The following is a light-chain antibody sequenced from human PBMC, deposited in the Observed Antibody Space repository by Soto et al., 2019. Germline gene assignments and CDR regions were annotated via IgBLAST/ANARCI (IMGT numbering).Light chain of an antibody. CDR1: QSIRRR. CDR3: QQYNTYPWT. Sequence: DIQMAQSPSTLSASVGGRVTITCRASQSIRRRLAWYQQKPGKAPNLLIYDASSLESGVPSRFSGRGSGTEFTLTISSLQPEDFAPYYCQQYNTYPWTFGQGTKVELK. J-gene: IGKJ1*01. V-gene: IGKV1-5*01. CDR2: DAS.